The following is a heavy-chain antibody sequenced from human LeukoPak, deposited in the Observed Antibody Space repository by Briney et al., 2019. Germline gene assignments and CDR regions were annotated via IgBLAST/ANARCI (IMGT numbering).Heavy chain of an antibody. V-gene: IGHV3-23*01. D-gene: IGHD3-16*02. CDR1: GFTFNTYA. CDR3: AKDGDRILDY. Sequence: PGGSLRLSCAASGFTFNTYAMNWVRQAPGKGLEWVSAISGSGDSTYYADSVKGRFTISRDNSKNTVYLQMNSLRGEDTAVYYCAKDGDRILDYWGQGTLVTVSS. CDR2: ISGSGDST. J-gene: IGHJ4*02.